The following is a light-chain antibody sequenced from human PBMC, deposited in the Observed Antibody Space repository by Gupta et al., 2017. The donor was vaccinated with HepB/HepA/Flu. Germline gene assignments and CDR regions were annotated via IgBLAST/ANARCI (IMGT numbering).Light chain of an antibody. Sequence: EIVLTQSPATLSLSPGERANLSCRASQSLRNYLAWYQQKPGQAPRLLIYDASSRATGIPARFSGSGSGTDFTLTISSLEPEDFAVYYCQQRSDWPRTFGQGTKVKIK. CDR3: QQRSDWPRT. CDR2: DAS. J-gene: IGKJ1*01. V-gene: IGKV3-11*01. CDR1: QSLRNY.